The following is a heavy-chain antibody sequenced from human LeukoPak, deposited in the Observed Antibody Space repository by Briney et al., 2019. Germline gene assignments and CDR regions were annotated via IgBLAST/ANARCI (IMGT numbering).Heavy chain of an antibody. CDR1: GFTFSSYG. J-gene: IGHJ4*02. V-gene: IGHV3-30*02. CDR2: IRYDGSNK. CDR3: AKVGKYSSGWYTVDY. D-gene: IGHD6-19*01. Sequence: GGSLRLSCAASGFTFSSYGMPWVRQAPGKGLEWVAFIRYDGSNKYYADSVKGRFTISRDNSKNTLYLQMNSLRAEDTAVYYCAKVGKYSSGWYTVDYWGQGTLVTVSS.